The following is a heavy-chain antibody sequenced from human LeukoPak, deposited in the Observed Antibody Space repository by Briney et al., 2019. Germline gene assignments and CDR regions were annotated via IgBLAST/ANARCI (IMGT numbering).Heavy chain of an antibody. CDR3: AKWGDYDVLTGYYVSDF. CDR2: ISGRSDNT. J-gene: IGHJ4*02. Sequence: PGASLRLSCAASGFIFSNYAMYWVRQAPGKGPEWVSAISGRSDNTYYADSVKGRFTLSRDSSKNTLYLQMNSLRADDTAVYYCAKWGDYDVLTGYYVSDFWGRGTLVTVSS. CDR1: GFIFSNYA. D-gene: IGHD3-9*01. V-gene: IGHV3-23*01.